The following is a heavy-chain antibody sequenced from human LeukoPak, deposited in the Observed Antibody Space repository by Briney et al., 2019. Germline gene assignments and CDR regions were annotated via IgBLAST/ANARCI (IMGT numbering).Heavy chain of an antibody. CDR3: ARETYDSSVHPRYGGYSFDY. CDR1: GFSFDDYA. D-gene: IGHD3-22*01. V-gene: IGHV3-9*03. Sequence: GGSLRLSCAPSGFSFDDYAMHWVRQAPGKGLEWVAGIGWNSGSIGYADSVKGRFTISRDNAKNSLYLQMNRLRSEDLALYYCARETYDSSVHPRYGGYSFDYWGQGTLVTVSS. J-gene: IGHJ4*02. CDR2: IGWNSGSI.